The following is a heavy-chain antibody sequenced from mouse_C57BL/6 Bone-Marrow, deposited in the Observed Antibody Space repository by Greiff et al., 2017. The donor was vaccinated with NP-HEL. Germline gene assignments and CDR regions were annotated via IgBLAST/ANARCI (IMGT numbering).Heavy chain of an antibody. Sequence: QVQLQPSDAELVKPGASVKISCKVSGYTFTDHTIHWMKQRPETGLEWIGYIYPRDGSTKYNEKFKGKATLTADKSSGTAYMQLNSLTSEDAAVYFCAREYYGSSSWFAYWGKGTLVTVSA. V-gene: IGHV1-78*01. CDR2: IYPRDGST. CDR3: AREYYGSSSWFAY. CDR1: GYTFTDHT. J-gene: IGHJ3*01. D-gene: IGHD1-1*01.